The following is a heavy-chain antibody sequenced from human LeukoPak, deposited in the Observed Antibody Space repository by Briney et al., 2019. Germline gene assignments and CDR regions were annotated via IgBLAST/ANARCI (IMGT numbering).Heavy chain of an antibody. J-gene: IGHJ4*02. CDR3: ARVFRGSYNYLRVFDY. V-gene: IGHV1-24*01. D-gene: IGHD1-26*01. CDR1: GYTLTELS. CDR2: FDPEDGET. Sequence: ASVKVSCKVSGYTLTELSMHWVRQAPGKGLEWMGGFDPEDGETIYAQKFQGRVTMTEDTSTDTAYMELSSLRSEDTAVYYCARVFRGSYNYLRVFDYWGQGTLVTVSS.